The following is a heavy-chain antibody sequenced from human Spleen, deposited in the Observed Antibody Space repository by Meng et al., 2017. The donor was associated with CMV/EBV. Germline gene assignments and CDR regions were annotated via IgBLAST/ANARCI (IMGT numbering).Heavy chain of an antibody. CDR2: INHSGST. D-gene: IGHD3-10*01. CDR1: GFTFGNFW. CDR3: ARAAGYYYGSGSYYTLPTFDY. J-gene: IGHJ4*02. V-gene: IGHV4-34*01. Sequence: GSLRLSCVGSGFTFGNFWLTWVRQPPGKGLEWIGEINHSGSTNYNPSLKSRVTISVDTSKNQFSLKLSSVTAADTAVYYCARAAGYYYGSGSYYTLPTFDYWGQGTLVTVSS.